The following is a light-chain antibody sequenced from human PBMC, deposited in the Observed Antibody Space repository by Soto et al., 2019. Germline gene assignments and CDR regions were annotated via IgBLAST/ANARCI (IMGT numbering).Light chain of an antibody. CDR2: RTS. CDR1: QSISTNN. Sequence: VLTQSPGTLSLSPGERATLSCRASQSISTNNLAWYQHKPGQAPRLLLFRTSIRATATPDRFTGSGSGTDFTLTITAVEPEDFAVYYCQRYGPSPYTFGQGTKLEIK. CDR3: QRYGPSPYT. V-gene: IGKV3-20*01. J-gene: IGKJ2*01.